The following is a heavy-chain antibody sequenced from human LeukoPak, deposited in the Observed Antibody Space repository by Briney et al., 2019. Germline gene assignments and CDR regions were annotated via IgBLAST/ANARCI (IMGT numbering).Heavy chain of an antibody. Sequence: ASVKVSCKASGYTFTSYYMHWVRQAPGQGLEWMGIINPSGGSTSYAQKFQGRVTMTRDTSTSTVYMELSSLRSEDTAVYYCARDPGGYSSSWYNWFDPWGQGTLVTVSS. D-gene: IGHD6-13*01. CDR2: INPSGGST. V-gene: IGHV1-46*01. J-gene: IGHJ5*02. CDR1: GYTFTSYY. CDR3: ARDPGGYSSSWYNWFDP.